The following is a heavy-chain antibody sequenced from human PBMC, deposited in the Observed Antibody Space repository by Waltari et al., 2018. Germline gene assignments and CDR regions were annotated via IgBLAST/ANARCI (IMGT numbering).Heavy chain of an antibody. V-gene: IGHV4-61*02. CDR2: IYNSGSI. J-gene: IGHJ4*02. CDR1: GGSISSGSYY. CDR3: ARERVLRFWDYRVYFDY. Sequence: QVQLQESGPGLVKPSQTLSLTCTVSGGSISSGSYYWSWIRQPAGKGLEWIGRIYNSGSINYNTSLKNRVTIAVDTAKNQFSLKLSSVTAADTAVYYCARERVLRFWDYRVYFDYWGQGTLVTVSS. D-gene: IGHD3-3*01.